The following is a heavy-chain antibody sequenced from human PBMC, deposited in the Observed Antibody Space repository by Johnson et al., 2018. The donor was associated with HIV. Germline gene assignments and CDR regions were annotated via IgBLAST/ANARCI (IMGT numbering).Heavy chain of an antibody. Sequence: QMQLVESGGGVVQPGRSLRLSCAASGFTFSSYAMHWVRQAPGKGLEWVAVISYDGSKKYYADSVKGRFTISRDNSKNTLYLQMNSLRAEDTAVYYCAKDRSGSAGAFDIWGQGTMVTVSS. J-gene: IGHJ3*02. CDR3: AKDRSGSAGAFDI. D-gene: IGHD1-26*01. CDR2: ISYDGSKK. CDR1: GFTFSSYA. V-gene: IGHV3-30*04.